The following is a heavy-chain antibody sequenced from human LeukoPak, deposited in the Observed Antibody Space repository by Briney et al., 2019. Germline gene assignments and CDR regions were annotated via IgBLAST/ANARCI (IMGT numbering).Heavy chain of an antibody. V-gene: IGHV4-39*01. Sequence: SETLSLTCTVSGGSISSSSYHWGWIRQPPGKKLEWIGSIYFGGSTYYNPSLKSRVTIVDTSKNQFSLKLSSVTAADTAVYYCAIPREGLRNLRAFDYWGQGTLVTVSS. D-gene: IGHD5-12*01. CDR1: GGSISSSSYH. J-gene: IGHJ4*02. CDR2: IYFGGST. CDR3: AIPREGLRNLRAFDY.